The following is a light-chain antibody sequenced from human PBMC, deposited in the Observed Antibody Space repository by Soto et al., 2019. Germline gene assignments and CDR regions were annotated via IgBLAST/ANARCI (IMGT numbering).Light chain of an antibody. CDR3: QRRRAWPFT. CDR1: QTVGKD. CDR2: DAS. V-gene: IGKV3-11*01. J-gene: IGKJ4*01. Sequence: IVLTQSPATLYLSPGERASLSCRASQTVGKDLAWYQVRPGQDPRLLIFDASTRATGVAPRFSGSRSGYDFTITISSLDPEDFALYYCQRRRAWPFTFGGGTSVLIK.